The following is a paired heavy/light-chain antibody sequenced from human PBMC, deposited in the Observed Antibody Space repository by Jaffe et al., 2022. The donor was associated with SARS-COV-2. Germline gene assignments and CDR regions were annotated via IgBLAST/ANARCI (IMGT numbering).Heavy chain of an antibody. J-gene: IGHJ6*02. CDR3: ASAPIAVAPGGYYYYYGMDV. D-gene: IGHD6-19*01. Sequence: QVQLQESGPGLVKPSQTLSLTCTVSGGSISSGSYYWSWIRQPAGKGLEWIGRIYTSGSTNYNPSLKSRVTISVDTSKNQFSLKLSSVTAADTAVYYCASAPIAVAPGGYYYYYGMDVWGQGTTVTVSS. CDR1: GGSISSGSYY. V-gene: IGHV4-61*02. CDR2: IYTSGST.
Light chain of an antibody. CDR1: KLGDKY. CDR3: QAWDSSRTV. CDR2: QDS. V-gene: IGLV3-1*01. J-gene: IGLJ2*01. Sequence: SYELTQPPSVSVSPGQTASITCSGDKLGDKYACWYQQKPGQSPVLVIYQDSKRPSGIPERFSGSNSGNTATLTISGTQAMDEADYYCQAWDSSRTVFGGGTKLTVL.